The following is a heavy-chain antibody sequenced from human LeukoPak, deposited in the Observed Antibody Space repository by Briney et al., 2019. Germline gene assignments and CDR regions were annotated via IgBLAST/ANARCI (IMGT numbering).Heavy chain of an antibody. Sequence: PGGSLRLSCSASGFTFNSFSMTWVRQAPGKGLEWVANMKHDGSEKYYADSVRGRVTISRDNTKNSVYLQMNTLRAEDTAVYFCARHNYYHFDYWGQGTRVTASS. D-gene: IGHD1-1*01. CDR1: GFTFNSFS. CDR2: MKHDGSEK. CDR3: ARHNYYHFDY. J-gene: IGHJ4*02. V-gene: IGHV3-7*01.